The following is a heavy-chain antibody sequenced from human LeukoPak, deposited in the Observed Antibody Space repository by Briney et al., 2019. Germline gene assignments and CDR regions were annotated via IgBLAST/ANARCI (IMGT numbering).Heavy chain of an antibody. CDR1: GFTFSSYG. Sequence: GGSLRLSCAASGFTFSSYGMHWVRQAPGKGLEWVAFIQYDGSKKYYADSVKGRFTISRDNSKNTLYLQMNSLRAEDTAVYYCARDRVEYCSSTSCFGRRGYYMDVWGKGTTVTISS. D-gene: IGHD2-2*01. J-gene: IGHJ6*03. V-gene: IGHV3-30*02. CDR2: IQYDGSKK. CDR3: ARDRVEYCSSTSCFGRRGYYMDV.